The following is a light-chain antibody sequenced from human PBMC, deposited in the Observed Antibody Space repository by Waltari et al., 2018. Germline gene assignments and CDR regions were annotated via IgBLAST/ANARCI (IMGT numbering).Light chain of an antibody. CDR1: SSDVGGYNY. V-gene: IGLV2-11*01. CDR2: DVN. J-gene: IGLJ1*01. Sequence: QSALPQPRSVSGSPGQSVTISCTATSSDVGGYNYVSWYQQHPGKAPKLMIYDVNKRPSGVPDRFSGSKSGNTASLTISGLQAEDEADYYCCSYAGSNTYVFGTGTEVTVL. CDR3: CSYAGSNTYV.